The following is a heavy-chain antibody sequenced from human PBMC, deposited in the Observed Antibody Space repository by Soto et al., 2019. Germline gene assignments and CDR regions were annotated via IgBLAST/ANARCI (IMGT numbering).Heavy chain of an antibody. CDR3: ARDPGFGFGYSYAFAMDV. CDR2: ISGYNGNT. CDR1: GYTFSNYG. V-gene: IGHV1-18*01. D-gene: IGHD5-18*01. Sequence: GASVKVSCKASGYTFSNYGISWVRQGPGQGLEWMGWISGYNGNTHYEEKVQDRIKMTTDTSTSTTYLELRSLRSDDKAVYFCARDPGFGFGYSYAFAMDVWGQGTTVTVSS. J-gene: IGHJ6*02.